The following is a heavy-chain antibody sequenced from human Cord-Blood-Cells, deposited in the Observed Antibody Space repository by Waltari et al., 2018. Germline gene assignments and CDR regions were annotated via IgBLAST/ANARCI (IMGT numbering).Heavy chain of an antibody. CDR1: GGTFSSYA. J-gene: IGHJ4*02. V-gene: IGHV1-69*12. CDR3: VGYCTNGVCPFDY. D-gene: IGHD2-8*01. CDR2: VIPIVGTA. Sequence: QVQLVQSGAEVKKPGSSVKVSCKASGGTFSSYAISWVRQAPGQGIEWMGGVIPIVGTANDAQKCQGRVTSTADESTSTAYMELSSLRSEDTAVYYCVGYCTNGVCPFDYWGQGTLVTVSS.